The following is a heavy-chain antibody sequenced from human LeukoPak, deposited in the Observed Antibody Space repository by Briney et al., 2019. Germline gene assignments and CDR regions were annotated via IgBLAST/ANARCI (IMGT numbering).Heavy chain of an antibody. CDR1: GFTFSSYS. J-gene: IGHJ6*02. V-gene: IGHV3-21*01. Sequence: KPGGSLRLSGASSGFTFSSYSMSWVRQGPGKGLEWVAIVGRGGTPIYYGDSVKGRFTISRDNSKNSLYLQMNSLTVEDTAVYFCARNADGSTKNYGMDVWGQGTTVTVSS. CDR3: ARNADGSTKNYGMDV. D-gene: IGHD5-24*01. CDR2: VGRGGTPI.